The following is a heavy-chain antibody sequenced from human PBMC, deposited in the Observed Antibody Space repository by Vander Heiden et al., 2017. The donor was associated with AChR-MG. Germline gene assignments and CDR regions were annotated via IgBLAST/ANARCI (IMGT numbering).Heavy chain of an antibody. V-gene: IGHV5-51*01. J-gene: IGHJ4*02. D-gene: IGHD3-16*01. Sequence: EVLLVQSGAEVKKPGESLKISCKGSAYLFTRFWIAWVRQMPGKGLEWMGFIYPEDSDTRYSPSFQGQVTISVDKSSSTAYLQWSDLKASDTAMYYCARGLGSTAGDYYFDYWGQGTRVSVSS. CDR2: IYPEDSDT. CDR3: ARGLGSTAGDYYFDY. CDR1: AYLFTRFW.